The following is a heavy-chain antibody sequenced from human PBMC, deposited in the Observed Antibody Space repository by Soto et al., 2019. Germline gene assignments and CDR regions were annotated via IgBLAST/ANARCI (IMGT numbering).Heavy chain of an antibody. J-gene: IGHJ4*02. V-gene: IGHV1-18*01. Sequence: ASVKVSCKASGYTFTSYDINWVRQATGQGLEWMGWMNANNGNTKYAQKFKGRVTMTTDTSMSTAYMELRSLRSDDTAVYYCARDAAIGMNDYWGQGTLVTVSS. CDR1: GYTFTSYD. CDR2: MNANNGNT. D-gene: IGHD1-20*01. CDR3: ARDAAIGMNDY.